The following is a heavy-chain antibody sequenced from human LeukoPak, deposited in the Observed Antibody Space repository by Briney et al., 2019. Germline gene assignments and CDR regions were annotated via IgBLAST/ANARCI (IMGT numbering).Heavy chain of an antibody. Sequence: PSETLSLTCTVSGYSISSGYYWSWIRQPPGKGLEWVGYIHYSGSTNNNPSLKSRVMFSVDTSKNEFSMKLTSVTAADTAVYYCARGEKLVVAGHFDYWGQGTLVTVSS. CDR3: ARGEKLVVAGHFDY. CDR1: GYSISSGYY. CDR2: IHYSGST. V-gene: IGHV4-61*01. D-gene: IGHD6-19*01. J-gene: IGHJ4*02.